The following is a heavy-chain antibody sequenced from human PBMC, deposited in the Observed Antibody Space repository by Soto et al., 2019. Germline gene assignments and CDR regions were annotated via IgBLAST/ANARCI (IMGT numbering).Heavy chain of an antibody. J-gene: IGHJ4*02. Sequence: PSETLSLTCTVSSGSISGYYWSWIRQPPGKGLEWVAYMYYTGNTNSGSTNYNPSLKSRVTLSVDTSKNQFSLKLTSVTAADTAVYYCARGLMAPRVWGLGTLVTVSS. D-gene: IGHD2-8*01. V-gene: IGHV4-59*01. CDR3: ARGLMAPRV. CDR1: SGSISGYY. CDR2: MYYTGNTNSGST.